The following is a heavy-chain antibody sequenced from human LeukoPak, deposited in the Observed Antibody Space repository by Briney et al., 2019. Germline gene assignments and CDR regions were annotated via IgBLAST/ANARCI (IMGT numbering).Heavy chain of an antibody. J-gene: IGHJ5*02. CDR2: FHRGRI. D-gene: IGHD5-24*01. Sequence: SETLSLTCKVSGYPIGLDYYWVWIRQAPGRGLQWIGGFHRGRIQYNSALKSRVTISIDSSKNQFSLRMWPVTAADTAFYFCARAPSSYESGNGYPNLGWLDPWGQGALVAVSS. V-gene: IGHV4-38-2*02. CDR1: GYPIGLDYY. CDR3: ARAPSSYESGNGYPNLGWLDP.